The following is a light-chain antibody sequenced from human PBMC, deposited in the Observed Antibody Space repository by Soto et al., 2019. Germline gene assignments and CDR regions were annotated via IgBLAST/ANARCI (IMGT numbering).Light chain of an antibody. V-gene: IGLV2-8*01. J-gene: IGLJ3*02. CDR1: SSDVGAYDY. Sequence: QSVLTQPPSASGSPGQSVTISCTGTSSDVGAYDYVSWFQQHPGKAPKLIIYQVTKWPSGVPDRFSGSKSGNTASLTVSGLQAEDEADYFCSSYVVSYNWVFGGGTKVTVL. CDR2: QVT. CDR3: SSYVVSYNWV.